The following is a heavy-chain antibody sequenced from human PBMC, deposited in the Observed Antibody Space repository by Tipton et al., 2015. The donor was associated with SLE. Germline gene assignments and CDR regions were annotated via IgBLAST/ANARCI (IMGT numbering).Heavy chain of an antibody. CDR3: ARGQRGWDLLFDV. V-gene: IGHV4-59*01. CDR2: IHSSGTT. J-gene: IGHJ4*02. CDR1: GGSISNFY. D-gene: IGHD1-26*01. Sequence: TLSLTCTVSGGSISNFYWSWIRQPPGKGLEWIGYIHSSGTTNYNASLKTRLTISIDTSKNQFALRLTSVTAADTAIYYCARGQRGWDLLFDVWGQGKLVAVSS.